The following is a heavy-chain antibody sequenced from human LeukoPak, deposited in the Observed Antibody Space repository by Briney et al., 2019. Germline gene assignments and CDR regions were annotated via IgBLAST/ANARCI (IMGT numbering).Heavy chain of an antibody. CDR1: GGSISSSSYY. D-gene: IGHD3-3*01. CDR2: IYYSGST. Sequence: SETLSLTCTVSGGSISSSSYYWGWIRQPPGKGLEWIGRIYYSGSTYYNPSLKSRVTISVDTSKNQFSLKLSSVTAADTAVYYCARARSKSITIFGVVSPIARTSWFDPWGQGTLVTVSS. J-gene: IGHJ5*02. V-gene: IGHV4-39*07. CDR3: ARARSKSITIFGVVSPIARTSWFDP.